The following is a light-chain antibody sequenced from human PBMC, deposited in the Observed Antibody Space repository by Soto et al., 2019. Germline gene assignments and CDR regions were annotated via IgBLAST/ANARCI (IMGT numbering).Light chain of an antibody. Sequence: QSVLTQPPSVSGAPGQRVTISSTGSNSNIGAGFPVHWYQQLPGTAPNLLIHGNNNRPSGVPDRFSGSKSDTSASLAITGLQADDEADYYCHSYDSRLNCYVFGTGTKLTVL. J-gene: IGLJ1*01. CDR1: NSNIGAGFP. CDR2: GNN. CDR3: HSYDSRLNCYV. V-gene: IGLV1-40*01.